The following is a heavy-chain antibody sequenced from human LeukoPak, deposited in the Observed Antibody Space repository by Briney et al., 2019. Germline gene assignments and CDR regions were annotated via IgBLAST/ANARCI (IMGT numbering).Heavy chain of an antibody. J-gene: IGHJ4*02. CDR2: INPNSGAT. CDR3: ARGGRGYSYVELDY. D-gene: IGHD5-18*01. V-gene: IGHV1-2*02. CDR1: GYIFTGYY. Sequence: ASVKVPCKASGYIFTGYYLHWVRQAPGQGLEWMGWINPNSGATNYAQKFQGRVTMTRDTSISTAYMELSRLISDDTAVYYCARGGRGYSYVELDYWGQGTLVTVSS.